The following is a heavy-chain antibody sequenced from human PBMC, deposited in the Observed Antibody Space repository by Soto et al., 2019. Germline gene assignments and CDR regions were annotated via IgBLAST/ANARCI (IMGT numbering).Heavy chain of an antibody. D-gene: IGHD1-26*01. V-gene: IGHV3-33*01. J-gene: IGHJ4*02. CDR2: IWYDGSNK. CDR1: GFTFSSYG. CDR3: ARDGAVGAADPGIFDY. Sequence: QVQLVESGGGVVQPGMSLRLSCEASGFTFSSYGMHWVRQAPGKGLEWVAVIWYDGSNKYYADSVKGRFTISRDNSKNTLYLQMNSLRAEDTAVYYCARDGAVGAADPGIFDYWGQVPLVTVSS.